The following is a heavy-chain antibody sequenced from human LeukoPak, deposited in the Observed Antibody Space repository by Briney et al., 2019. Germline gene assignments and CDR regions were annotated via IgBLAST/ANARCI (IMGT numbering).Heavy chain of an antibody. J-gene: IGHJ4*02. CDR2: INHSGST. CDR3: ARLGVITMVRGTYYFDY. V-gene: IGHV4-34*01. Sequence: GSLRLSCAASGFTFSSYAMSWVRQAPGKGLEWIGEINHSGSTNYNPSLKSRVTISVDTSKNQFSLRLSSVTAADTAVYYCARLGVITMVRGTYYFDYWGQGTLVTVSS. D-gene: IGHD3-10*01. CDR1: GFTFSSYA.